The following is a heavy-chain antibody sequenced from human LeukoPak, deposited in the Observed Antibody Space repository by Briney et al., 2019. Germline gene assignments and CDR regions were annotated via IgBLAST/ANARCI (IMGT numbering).Heavy chain of an antibody. CDR3: ARVASITIFGVVRNWFDP. V-gene: IGHV1-18*01. CDR1: GYTFTSYG. Sequence: ASVKVSCKASGYTFTSYGISWVRQAPGQGLEWMGWISAYNGNTNYAQKLQGRVTMTTDTSTSTAYMELRSLRSDDTAVYYCARVASITIFGVVRNWFDPWGQGTLVTVSS. D-gene: IGHD3-3*01. CDR2: ISAYNGNT. J-gene: IGHJ5*02.